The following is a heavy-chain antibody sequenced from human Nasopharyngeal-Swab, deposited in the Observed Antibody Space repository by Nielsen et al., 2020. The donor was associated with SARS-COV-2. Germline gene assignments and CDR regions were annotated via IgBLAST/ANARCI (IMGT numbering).Heavy chain of an antibody. V-gene: IGHV4-34*01. CDR3: ARGQSKITMIVVVIAFWQYYFDY. CDR2: INDSGST. Sequence: GSLRLSCTVSGGSFSGYSWNWIRQSPGKGLEWIGEINDSGSTSYNPSLKSRVSISLDTSTNHFSLQLRSMTASDTAVYYCARGQSKITMIVVVIAFWQYYFDYWGQGALVTVSS. CDR1: GGSFSGYS. J-gene: IGHJ4*02. D-gene: IGHD3-22*01.